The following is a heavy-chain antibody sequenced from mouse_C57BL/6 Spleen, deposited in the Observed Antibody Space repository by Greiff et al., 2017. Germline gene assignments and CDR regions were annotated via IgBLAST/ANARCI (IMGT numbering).Heavy chain of an antibody. CDR3: AAYDYDGGYAMDY. J-gene: IGHJ4*01. CDR1: GYTFTSYW. D-gene: IGHD2-4*01. CDR2: IYPGSGST. Sequence: QVQLQQPGAELVKPGASVKMSCKASGYTFTSYWITWVKQRPGQGLEWIGDIYPGSGSTNYNEKFKSKATLTVDTSSSTAYMQLSSLTSEDSAVYYCAAYDYDGGYAMDYWGQGTSVTVSS. V-gene: IGHV1-55*01.